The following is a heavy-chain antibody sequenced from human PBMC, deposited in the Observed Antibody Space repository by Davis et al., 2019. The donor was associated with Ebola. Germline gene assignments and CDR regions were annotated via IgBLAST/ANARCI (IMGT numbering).Heavy chain of an antibody. D-gene: IGHD2-15*01. V-gene: IGHV4-34*01. CDR3: ARVKPEIVVVVVATRYYFDY. Sequence: SETLSLTCAVYGGSFSGYYWSWIRQPPGKGLEWIGEINHSGSANYHASLKSRVTISVDKSKNQFSLKLSSVTAADTAVYYCARVKPEIVVVVVATRYYFDYWGQGTLVTVSS. CDR2: INHSGSA. J-gene: IGHJ4*02. CDR1: GGSFSGYY.